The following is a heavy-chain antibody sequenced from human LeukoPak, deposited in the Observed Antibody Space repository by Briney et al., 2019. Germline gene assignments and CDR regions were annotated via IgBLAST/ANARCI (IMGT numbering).Heavy chain of an antibody. Sequence: PSETLSLTCTVSGVSISSYYWSWIRQPPGKGLEWIGYIYYSGSTNYNPSLKSRVTISVDTSKNQFSLKLSSVTAADTAVYYCASGYSYGYLYYYYYMDVWGKGTTVTVSS. D-gene: IGHD5-18*01. CDR1: GVSISSYY. CDR3: ASGYSYGYLYYYYYMDV. V-gene: IGHV4-59*01. CDR2: IYYSGST. J-gene: IGHJ6*03.